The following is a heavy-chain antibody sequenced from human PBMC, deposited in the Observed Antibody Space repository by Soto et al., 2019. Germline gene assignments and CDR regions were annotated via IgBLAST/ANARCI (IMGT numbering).Heavy chain of an antibody. CDR3: ARCRAKYYYDSSGYTAVLDY. CDR2: IIPVFATT. D-gene: IGHD3-22*01. J-gene: IGHJ4*02. Sequence: SVKVSFKAPGGIFSSYAISWVRQAPGQGLEWMGGIIPVFATTHYARKFQGRLTITADESTTTAYMELTSLRSEDTAVYYCARCRAKYYYDSSGYTAVLDYWGQGTLVTVSS. CDR1: GGIFSSYA. V-gene: IGHV1-69*13.